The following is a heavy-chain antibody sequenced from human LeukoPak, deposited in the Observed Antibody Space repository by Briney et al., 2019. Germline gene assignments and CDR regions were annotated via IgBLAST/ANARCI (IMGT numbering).Heavy chain of an antibody. CDR3: AYFGTTVTTLDNRYFDL. V-gene: IGHV3-23*01. CDR1: GFTFSRYW. Sequence: PGGSLRLSCAASGFTFSRYWMSWVRQAPVKGLEWVSAISGSGGSTYYADSVKGRFTISRDNSKNTLYLQMNSLRAEDTAVYYCAYFGTTVTTLDNRYFDLWGRGTLVTVSS. J-gene: IGHJ2*01. D-gene: IGHD4-17*01. CDR2: ISGSGGST.